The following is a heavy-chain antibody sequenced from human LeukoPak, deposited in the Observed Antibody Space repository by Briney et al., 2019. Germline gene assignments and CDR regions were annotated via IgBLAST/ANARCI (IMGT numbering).Heavy chain of an antibody. J-gene: IGHJ6*02. CDR1: GFTFSSYG. CDR2: IWYDGSNK. Sequence: PGGSLRLSCTASGFTFSSYGMHWVRQAPGKGLEWVAVIWYDGSNKYYADSVKGRFSISRDNSKNTLYLQMNSLRAEDTAVYYCAREIYCSGGSCYSPAYYYYDMDVWGQGTTVTVSS. CDR3: AREIYCSGGSCYSPAYYYYDMDV. V-gene: IGHV3-33*01. D-gene: IGHD2-15*01.